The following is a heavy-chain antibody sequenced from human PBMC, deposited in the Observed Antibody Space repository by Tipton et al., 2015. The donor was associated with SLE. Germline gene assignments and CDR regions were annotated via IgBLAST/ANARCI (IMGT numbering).Heavy chain of an antibody. CDR3: ARDGSSSVDY. Sequence: PSLTCAVYGGSFSGYYWSWIRQPPGKGLEWIGEINHSGSTNYNPSLKSRVTISVDTSKNQFSLKLSSVTAADTAVYYCARDGSSSVDYWGQGTLVTVSS. V-gene: IGHV4-34*01. CDR2: INHSGST. D-gene: IGHD6-13*01. J-gene: IGHJ4*02. CDR1: GGSFSGYY.